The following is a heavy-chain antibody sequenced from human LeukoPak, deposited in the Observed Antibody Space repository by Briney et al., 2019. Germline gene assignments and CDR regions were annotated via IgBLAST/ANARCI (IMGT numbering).Heavy chain of an antibody. D-gene: IGHD6-13*01. Sequence: PGGSLRLSCAAPGFTFSSHSMTWVRQAPGKGLEWVANINLDGSERFYVDFVKGRFTISRDNADNSMYLQMNSLRAEDTAVYYCGRVIAGAIDYWGQGTLVTVSS. CDR1: GFTFSSHS. J-gene: IGHJ4*02. V-gene: IGHV3-7*01. CDR2: INLDGSER. CDR3: GRVIAGAIDY.